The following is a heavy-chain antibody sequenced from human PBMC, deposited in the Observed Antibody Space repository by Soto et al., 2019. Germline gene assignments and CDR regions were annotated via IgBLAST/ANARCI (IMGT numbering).Heavy chain of an antibody. CDR2: VFPGGPT. Sequence: SETLSLTCTVSGDPITSYFWTWLRQPAGKGLEWIGHVFPGGPTSHNSSLKSRVSMSVDTSKNQFSLTLTSVAAADTAVYYCARTLSGFTYGSRQFYFDYWGQGTLVTVSS. J-gene: IGHJ4*02. CDR3: ARTLSGFTYGSRQFYFDY. V-gene: IGHV4-4*07. D-gene: IGHD3-10*01. CDR1: GDPITSYF.